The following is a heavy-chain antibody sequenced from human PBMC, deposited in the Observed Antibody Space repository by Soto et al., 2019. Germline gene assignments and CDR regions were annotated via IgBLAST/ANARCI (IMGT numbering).Heavy chain of an antibody. Sequence: PGGSLRLSCAASGFTFSSYGMHWVRQAPGKGLEWVAVIWYDGSNKYYADSVKGRFTISRDNSKNTLYLQMNSLRAEDTAVYYYARDYYDSSGYYYFDYWGQGTLVTVSS. V-gene: IGHV3-33*01. J-gene: IGHJ4*02. CDR2: IWYDGSNK. D-gene: IGHD3-22*01. CDR3: ARDYYDSSGYYYFDY. CDR1: GFTFSSYG.